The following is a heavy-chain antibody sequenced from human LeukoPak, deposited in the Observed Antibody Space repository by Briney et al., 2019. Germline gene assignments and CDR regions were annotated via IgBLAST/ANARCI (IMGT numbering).Heavy chain of an antibody. V-gene: IGHV5-10-1*01. Sequence: RLGESLKISFKGSGYSFTSYWISWVRQMPGKGLEWMGRIDPSDSYTNYSPSFQGHVTISADKSISTAYLQWSSLKASDTAMYYCAVDYYGSGSYYFGNWFDPWGQGTLVTVSS. CDR3: AVDYYGSGSYYFGNWFDP. CDR2: IDPSDSYT. CDR1: GYSFTSYW. J-gene: IGHJ5*02. D-gene: IGHD3-10*01.